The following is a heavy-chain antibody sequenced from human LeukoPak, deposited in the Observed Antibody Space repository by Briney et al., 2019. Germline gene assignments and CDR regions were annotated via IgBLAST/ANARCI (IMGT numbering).Heavy chain of an antibody. Sequence: PGGSLRLSCAASGFIIISYRMSWVRQAPGKGLEWVGRIKSKTDGGTTDYAAPVKGRFTISRDDSKNTLYLQMNSLRTEDTAVYYCVRDGSSWGNFDYWGQGTLVSVSS. CDR2: IKSKTDGGTT. J-gene: IGHJ4*02. CDR1: GFIIISYR. V-gene: IGHV3-15*01. D-gene: IGHD7-27*01. CDR3: VRDGSSWGNFDY.